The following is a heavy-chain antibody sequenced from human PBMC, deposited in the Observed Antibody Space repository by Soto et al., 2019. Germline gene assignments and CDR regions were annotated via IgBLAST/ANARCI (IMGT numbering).Heavy chain of an antibody. CDR2: IYYSGST. CDR1: GGSISSYY. Sequence: SETLSLTCTVSGGSISSYYWSWIRQPPGKGLEWIGYIYYSGSTNYNPSLKSRVTISVDTSKNQFSLKLSSVTAADTAVYYCARDHNAMVRGVAYNWFDPWGQGTLVTVSS. D-gene: IGHD3-10*01. CDR3: ARDHNAMVRGVAYNWFDP. V-gene: IGHV4-59*01. J-gene: IGHJ5*02.